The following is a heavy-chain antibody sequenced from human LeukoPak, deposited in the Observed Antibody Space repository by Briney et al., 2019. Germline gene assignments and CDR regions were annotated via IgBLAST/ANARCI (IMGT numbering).Heavy chain of an antibody. D-gene: IGHD3-10*01. J-gene: IGHJ4*02. CDR3: ARDRGGDGYKLDY. CDR1: GGSLSSGGYY. Sequence: SETLSHTCSVSGGSLSSGGYYWRWLRQHPGKGLGWIGYIYYSGSTYYNPSLKSRVTISVDTSKNQFSLKLSSVTAADTAVYYCARDRGGDGYKLDYWGQGTLVTVSS. V-gene: IGHV4-31*03. CDR2: IYYSGST.